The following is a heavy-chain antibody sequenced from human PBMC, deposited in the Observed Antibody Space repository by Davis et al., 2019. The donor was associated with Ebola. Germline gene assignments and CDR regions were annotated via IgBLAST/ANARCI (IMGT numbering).Heavy chain of an antibody. CDR3: APTDTRGNEAFDM. V-gene: IGHV3-74*01. D-gene: IGHD3-22*01. CDR2: INSDGSAT. J-gene: IGHJ3*02. Sequence: GESLKISCAASGFTFGTHWMHWVRQAPGKGLVWVSRINSDGSATNYADSVNGRFTISRDNAKNTAYLQITSLRVEDTALYYCAPTDTRGNEAFDMWGQGKMVNVSS. CDR1: GFTFGTHW.